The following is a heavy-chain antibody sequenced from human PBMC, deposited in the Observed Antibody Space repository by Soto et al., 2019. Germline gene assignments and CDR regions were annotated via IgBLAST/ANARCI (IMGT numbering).Heavy chain of an antibody. CDR3: ARDIPGDCSGGSCYSPGYGMDV. V-gene: IGHV1-2*04. CDR2: SNPNSGGT. J-gene: IGHJ6*02. D-gene: IGHD2-15*01. Sequence: ASVKVSCKASGYTFTGYYMHWVRQSPVQGLEWMGWSNPNSGGTNYAQKFQGWVTMTRDTSISTAYMELSRLRSDDTAVYSCARDIPGDCSGGSCYSPGYGMDVWGQGTTVTVSS. CDR1: GYTFTGYY.